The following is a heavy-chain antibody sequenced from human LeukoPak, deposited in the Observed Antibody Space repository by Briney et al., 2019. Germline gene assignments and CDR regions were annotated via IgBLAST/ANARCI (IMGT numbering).Heavy chain of an antibody. Sequence: GGSLRLSCEASGFTFSSYGMHWVRQAPGKGLEWVAFIRYDGSNKYYADSVKGRFTISRDNSKNTLYLQMNSLRAEDTAVYYCAKDLKWFGELLSSGFDYWGQGTLVTVSS. V-gene: IGHV3-30*02. CDR1: GFTFSSYG. D-gene: IGHD3-10*01. CDR3: AKDLKWFGELLSSGFDY. J-gene: IGHJ4*02. CDR2: IRYDGSNK.